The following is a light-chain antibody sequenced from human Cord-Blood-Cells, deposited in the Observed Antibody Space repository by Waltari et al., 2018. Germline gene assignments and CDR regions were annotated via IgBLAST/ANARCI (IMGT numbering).Light chain of an antibody. V-gene: IGLV2-14*03. CDR1: SRDVGGYNY. CDR3: SSYTSSSAYV. CDR2: DVS. J-gene: IGLJ1*01. Sequence: QSALTQPASVSGSPGQSITISCPGTSRDVGGYNYVSWYHQHPGKAPKLMIYDVSNRPSVVSNRFSGPKSGNTASLTISGLQAEDEADYYCSSYTSSSAYVFGTGTKVTVL.